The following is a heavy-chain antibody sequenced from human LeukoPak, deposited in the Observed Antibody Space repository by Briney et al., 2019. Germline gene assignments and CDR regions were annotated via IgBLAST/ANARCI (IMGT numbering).Heavy chain of an antibody. CDR1: GGSISSSSYY. CDR3: ARKYYDSSGYPLYYFDY. D-gene: IGHD3-22*01. CDR2: INHSGST. V-gene: IGHV4-39*07. Sequence: SETLSLTCTVSGGSISSSSYYWGWIRQPPGKGLEWIGEINHSGSTNYNPSLKSRVTISVDTSKNQFSLKLSSVTAVDTAVYYCARKYYDSSGYPLYYFDYWGQGTLVTVSS. J-gene: IGHJ4*02.